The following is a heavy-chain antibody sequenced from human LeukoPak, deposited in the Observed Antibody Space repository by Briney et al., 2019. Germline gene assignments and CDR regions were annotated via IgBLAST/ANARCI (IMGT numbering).Heavy chain of an antibody. D-gene: IGHD2-15*01. CDR2: INTSGSST. CDR3: AKYRVVYYYYYMDV. Sequence: GGSLRLSCAASGFTFSDYWMHWVRQVPGKGLVWVPRINTSGSSTTYADYVKGRFTISRDNSKNTLYLQMNSLRAEDTAVYYCAKYRVVYYYYYMDVWGKGTTVTVSS. V-gene: IGHV3-74*03. CDR1: GFTFSDYW. J-gene: IGHJ6*03.